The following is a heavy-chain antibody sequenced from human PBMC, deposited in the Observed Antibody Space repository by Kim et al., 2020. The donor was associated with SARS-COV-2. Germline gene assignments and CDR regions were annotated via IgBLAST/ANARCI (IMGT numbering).Heavy chain of an antibody. Sequence: SETLSLTCAVYGGSFSGYYWSWIRQPPGKGLEWIGEINHSGSTNYNPSLKSRVTISVDTSKNQFSLKLSSVTAADTAVYYCARNYYDSSGYSLGFDSWGQGTLVTVSS. V-gene: IGHV4-34*01. CDR3: ARNYYDSSGYSLGFDS. D-gene: IGHD3-22*01. J-gene: IGHJ5*02. CDR1: GGSFSGYY. CDR2: INHSGST.